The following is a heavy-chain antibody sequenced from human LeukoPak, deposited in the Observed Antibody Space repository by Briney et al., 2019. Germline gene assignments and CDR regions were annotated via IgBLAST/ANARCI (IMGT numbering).Heavy chain of an antibody. CDR2: INRDGSST. CDR1: GFTFSTYW. Sequence: PGGSLRLSCAAPGFTFSTYWMHWVRQVPGKGLVWVSRINRDGSSTTYAYSVKGRFTISRDNAKNTLYLQMNSLRPEDTAVDYCARDQERFLDAPQFDPWGQGTLVTVSS. CDR3: ARDQERFLDAPQFDP. D-gene: IGHD3-3*01. J-gene: IGHJ5*02. V-gene: IGHV3-74*01.